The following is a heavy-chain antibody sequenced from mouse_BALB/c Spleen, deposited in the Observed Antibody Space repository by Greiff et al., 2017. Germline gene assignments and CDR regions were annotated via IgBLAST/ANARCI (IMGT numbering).Heavy chain of an antibody. J-gene: IGHJ4*01. Sequence: DVKLVESGGGLVQPGGSLKLSCAASGFTFSSYGMSWVRQTPDKRLELVATINSNGGNTYYPDSVKGRFTISRDNAKNTLYLQMSSLKSEDTAMYYCARSRDYYALDYWGQGTSVTVSS. CDR1: GFTFSSYG. CDR2: INSNGGNT. CDR3: ARSRDYYALDY. V-gene: IGHV5-6-3*01.